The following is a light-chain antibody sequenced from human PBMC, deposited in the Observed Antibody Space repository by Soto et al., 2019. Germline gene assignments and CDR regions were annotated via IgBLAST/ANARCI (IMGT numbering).Light chain of an antibody. CDR1: NIGSKN. CDR3: QVWDSSSDGV. J-gene: IGLJ3*02. Sequence: SYELTQPPSVSVAPGQTARITCGGNNIGSKNVHWYQQKPGQDPVLVVYDDSDRPSGIPERFSGSNSGNTATLTISRVEAGDEADYYCQVWDSSSDGVFGGGTKLTVL. CDR2: DDS. V-gene: IGLV3-21*02.